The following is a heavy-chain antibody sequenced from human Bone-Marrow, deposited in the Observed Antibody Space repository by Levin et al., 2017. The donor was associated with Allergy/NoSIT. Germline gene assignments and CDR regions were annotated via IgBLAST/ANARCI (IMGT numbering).Heavy chain of an antibody. V-gene: IGHV4-59*01. Sequence: ASETLSLTCTVSSGSISPYYWSWIRQPPGRGLECIGYMSYSGSTNYNPSLRSRVTISIDTSKTQFSLRLSSVTAADTAVYYCARLPLYSSSSHWFDPWGQGTLVTVSS. CDR1: SGSISPYY. CDR3: ARLPLYSSSSHWFDP. D-gene: IGHD6-6*01. J-gene: IGHJ5*02. CDR2: MSYSGST.